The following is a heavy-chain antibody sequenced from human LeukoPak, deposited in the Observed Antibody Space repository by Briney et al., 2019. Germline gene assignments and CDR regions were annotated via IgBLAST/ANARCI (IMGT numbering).Heavy chain of an antibody. D-gene: IGHD3-22*01. Sequence: ASVKVSCKASGYTFTGYYMHWVRQATGQGLEWMGWMNPDNGDTAYAQKFQGRITMTRSTSISTAYLELSGLRSEDTAVYYCARGLGTYDSSELTWPMISFWGQGTLVTVSS. CDR3: ARGLGTYDSSELTWPMISF. CDR1: GYTFTGYY. CDR2: MNPDNGDT. J-gene: IGHJ4*02. V-gene: IGHV1-8*02.